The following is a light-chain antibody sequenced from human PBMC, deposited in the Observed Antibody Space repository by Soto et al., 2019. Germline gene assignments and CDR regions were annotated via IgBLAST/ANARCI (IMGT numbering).Light chain of an antibody. V-gene: IGLV1-51*01. Sequence: QSVLTQPPSVSAGPGQKVTISCSGSSSNIGNNYVSWYQQLPGTAPKLLIYDNNKRPSGIPDRFSGSKSGTSATLGITGLQTGDEADYYCGTWDSSLSAYVFGTGTKVPVL. CDR1: SSNIGNNY. CDR3: GTWDSSLSAYV. CDR2: DNN. J-gene: IGLJ1*01.